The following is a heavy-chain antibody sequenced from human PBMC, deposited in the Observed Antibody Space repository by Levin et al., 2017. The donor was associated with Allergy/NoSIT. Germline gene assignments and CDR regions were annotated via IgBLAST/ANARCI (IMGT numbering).Heavy chain of an antibody. D-gene: IGHD3-9*01. CDR2: IWYDGSNK. J-gene: IGHJ3*02. Sequence: GGSLRLSCAASGFTFSSYGMHWVRQAPGKGLEWVAVIWYDGSNKYYADSVKGRFTISRDNSKNTLYLQMNSLRAEDTAVYYCARIQDFDYLFGGYPDIWGQGTMVTVSS. CDR3: ARIQDFDYLFGGYPDI. V-gene: IGHV3-33*01. CDR1: GFTFSSYG.